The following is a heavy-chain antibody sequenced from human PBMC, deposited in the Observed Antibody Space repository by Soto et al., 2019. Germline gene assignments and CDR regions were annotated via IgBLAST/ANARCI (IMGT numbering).Heavy chain of an antibody. V-gene: IGHV3-73*02. CDR2: IRSKANSYAT. CDR1: GFTFSGSA. CDR3: TRHVAPYYYDSSGYKDAFDI. D-gene: IGHD3-22*01. Sequence: EVQLVESGGGLVQPGGSLKLSCAASGFTFSGSAMHWVRQASGKGLEWVGRIRSKANSYATAYAASVKGRFTISRDDSKNTAYLQMNSLKTEDTAAYYCTRHVAPYYYDSSGYKDAFDIWGQGTMVTVSS. J-gene: IGHJ3*02.